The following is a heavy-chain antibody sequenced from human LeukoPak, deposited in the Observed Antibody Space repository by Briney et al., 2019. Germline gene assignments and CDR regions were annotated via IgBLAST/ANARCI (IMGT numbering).Heavy chain of an antibody. V-gene: IGHV5-10-1*01. J-gene: IGHJ4*02. D-gene: IGHD6-13*01. CDR1: GYSFPSYW. Sequence: GVSLNISCKGSGYSFPSYWISWVRQMTGKGLEWRGRIEPSDSYTNYSPSFQGHVTISADKSLSTAYLQWSSLKASDTAIYYCAIGLFSSSWCFDYWGQGTLVPVSS. CDR3: AIGLFSSSWCFDY. CDR2: IEPSDSYT.